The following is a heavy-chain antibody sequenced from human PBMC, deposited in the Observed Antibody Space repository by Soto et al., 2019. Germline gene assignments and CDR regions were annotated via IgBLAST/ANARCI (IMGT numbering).Heavy chain of an antibody. Sequence: PSETLSLTCTVSGGSISPYYWSWIRQPPGKGLEWIGSIYYSGTTKYNPSLKSRVTISADTSKNHFSLKLSSVTAADTAVYYCARVGGYYGDYPNSDYWGQGTLVTVSS. CDR2: IYYSGTT. CDR1: GGSISPYY. CDR3: ARVGGYYGDYPNSDY. D-gene: IGHD4-17*01. J-gene: IGHJ4*02. V-gene: IGHV4-59*01.